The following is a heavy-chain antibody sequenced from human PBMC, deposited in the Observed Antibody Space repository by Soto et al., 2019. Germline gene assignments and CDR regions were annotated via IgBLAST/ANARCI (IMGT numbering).Heavy chain of an antibody. J-gene: IGHJ5*02. D-gene: IGHD3-3*01. V-gene: IGHV1-2*02. CDR2: INPNSGGT. Sequence: GASVKVSCKASGYTFTGYYMHWVRQAPVQGLEWMGWINPNSGGTNYAQKFQGRVTMTRDTSISTAYMELSRLRSDDTAVYYCARVLYDFWSGYSLMNWFDPWGQGTLVTFSS. CDR1: GYTFTGYY. CDR3: ARVLYDFWSGYSLMNWFDP.